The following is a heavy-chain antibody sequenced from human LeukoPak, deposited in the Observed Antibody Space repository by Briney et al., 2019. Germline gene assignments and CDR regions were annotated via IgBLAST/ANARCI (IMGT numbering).Heavy chain of an antibody. D-gene: IGHD2-2*03. CDR2: INPSGGST. V-gene: IGHV1-46*01. CDR1: GYTFTSYY. J-gene: IGHJ3*02. CDR3: ASLATIGSDSFDI. Sequence: GASVKVSCKASGYTFTSYYMHWVRQAPGQGLEWMGIINPSGGSTSYAQKFQGRVTMARDTSTSTVYMELSSLRSEDTAVYYCASLATIGSDSFDIWGQGTMVTVSS.